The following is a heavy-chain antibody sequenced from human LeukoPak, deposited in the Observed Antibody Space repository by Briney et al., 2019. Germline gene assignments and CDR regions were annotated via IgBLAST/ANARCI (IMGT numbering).Heavy chain of an antibody. Sequence: PGGSLRLSCAASGFTFSSYAMSWVRQAPGKGLEWVSAISGSGGSTYYADSVKGRFTISRDNSKNTLYLQMNSLRAEDTAVYYCARGQRGAYYYGMDVWGQGTTVTVSS. CDR1: GFTFSSYA. CDR2: ISGSGGST. D-gene: IGHD3-10*01. V-gene: IGHV3-23*01. CDR3: ARGQRGAYYYGMDV. J-gene: IGHJ6*02.